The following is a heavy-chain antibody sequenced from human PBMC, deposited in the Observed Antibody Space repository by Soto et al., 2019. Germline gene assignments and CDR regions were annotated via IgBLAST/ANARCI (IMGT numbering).Heavy chain of an antibody. J-gene: IGHJ6*02. D-gene: IGHD6-19*01. CDR3: ARIAVAGTDYYYYGMDV. CDR2: TYYRSKWYN. V-gene: IGHV6-1*01. Sequence: SQTLSLTCAISGDSVSSNSAAWNWIRQSPSRGLEWLGRTYYRSKWYNDYAVSVKSRITINPDTYKNQFSLQLNSVTPEDTAVYYCARIAVAGTDYYYYGMDVWGQGTTVTVSS. CDR1: GDSVSSNSAA.